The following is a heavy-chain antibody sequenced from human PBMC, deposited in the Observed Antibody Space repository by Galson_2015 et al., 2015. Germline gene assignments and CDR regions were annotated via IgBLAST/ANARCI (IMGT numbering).Heavy chain of an antibody. D-gene: IGHD6-13*01. J-gene: IGHJ6*02. CDR1: GFTFSSYG. CDR2: ISYDGSNK. Sequence: SLRLSCAASGFTFSSYGMHWVRQAPGTGLEWVAVISYDGSNKYYADSVKGRFTISRDNSKNTLYLQMNSLRAEDTAVYYCARDQSRVAAAGPYYYYGMDVWGQGTTVTVSS. CDR3: ARDQSRVAAAGPYYYYGMDV. V-gene: IGHV3-30*03.